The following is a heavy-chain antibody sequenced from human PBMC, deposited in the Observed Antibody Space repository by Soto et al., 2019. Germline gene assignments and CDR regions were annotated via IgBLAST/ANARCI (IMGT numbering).Heavy chain of an antibody. J-gene: IGHJ3*02. V-gene: IGHV3-48*03. D-gene: IGHD2-8*01. CDR1: GFALNTYD. Sequence: EEQLVESGGGLVQPGGSLRLSCTSSGFALNTYDMNWVRQAPGKDLEWISHIATGGDRIYYADSVKGRFTISRDNARNSLYLQMNSLSDEDTALYYCAGERVLIYAPYDAFNMWGQGTLVTVSS. CDR2: IATGGDRI. CDR3: AGERVLIYAPYDAFNM.